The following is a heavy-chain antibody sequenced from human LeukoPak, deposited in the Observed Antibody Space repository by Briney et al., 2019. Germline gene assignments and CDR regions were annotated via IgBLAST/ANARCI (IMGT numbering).Heavy chain of an antibody. Sequence: ASVKVSCKASGGTFSSYAISWVRQAPGQGLEWMGWINPNSGGTNYAQKFQGWVTMTRDTSISTAYMELSRLRSDDTAVYYCARGGGYCSSTSCYAIDYWGQGTLVTVSS. J-gene: IGHJ4*02. CDR3: ARGGGYCSSTSCYAIDY. CDR1: GGTFSSYA. CDR2: INPNSGGT. D-gene: IGHD2-2*01. V-gene: IGHV1-2*04.